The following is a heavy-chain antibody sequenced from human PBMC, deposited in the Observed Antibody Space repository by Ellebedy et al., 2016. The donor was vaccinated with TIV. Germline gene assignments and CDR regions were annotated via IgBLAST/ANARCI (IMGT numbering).Heavy chain of an antibody. CDR2: ISGSGGST. Sequence: GGSLRLSXAASGFTFSSYAMSWVRQAPGKGLEWVSAISGSGGSTYYADSVKGRFTISRDNSKNTLYLQMNSLRAEDTAVYYCARDPDTVTKIDYWGQGTLVTVSS. V-gene: IGHV3-23*01. CDR3: ARDPDTVTKIDY. D-gene: IGHD1-14*01. CDR1: GFTFSSYA. J-gene: IGHJ4*02.